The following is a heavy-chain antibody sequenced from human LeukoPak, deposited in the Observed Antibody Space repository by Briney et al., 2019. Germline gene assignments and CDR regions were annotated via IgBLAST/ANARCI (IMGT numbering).Heavy chain of an antibody. D-gene: IGHD3-10*01. V-gene: IGHV4-34*01. CDR3: VRGGDGGYYFDS. CDR2: IKHTGNT. J-gene: IGHJ4*02. CDR1: GGSFSGY. Sequence: SETLSLTCGVYGGSFSGYWSWIRQPPGEGLEWIAEIKHTGNTNYNPSLKSRVTLSIDTSDHQFSLNLRSVTAADTAVYYCVRGGDGGYYFDSWGQEALVTVSS.